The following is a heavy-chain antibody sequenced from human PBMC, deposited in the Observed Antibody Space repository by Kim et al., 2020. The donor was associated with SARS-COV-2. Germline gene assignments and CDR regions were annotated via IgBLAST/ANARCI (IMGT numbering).Heavy chain of an antibody. CDR3: GFYDYDGNLLWEQL. Sequence: YSPSLKSQVTISLDTSKSQFSLKLSSVTAADTAVYFCGFYDYDGNLLWEQLWGQGALVTVSS. J-gene: IGHJ4*02. V-gene: IGHV4-34*01. D-gene: IGHD4-17*01.